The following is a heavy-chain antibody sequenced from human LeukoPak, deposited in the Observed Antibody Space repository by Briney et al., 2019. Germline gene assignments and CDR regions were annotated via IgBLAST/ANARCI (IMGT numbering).Heavy chain of an antibody. D-gene: IGHD3-22*01. CDR2: INNDGSST. J-gene: IGHJ3*02. V-gene: IGHV3-74*01. CDR1: GFTFSSYW. CDR3: ARVAYYYDSSDYYSHAFDI. Sequence: AGGSLRLSCAASGFTFSSYWMHWVRQAPGKGLVWVSHINNDGSSTTYADSVKGRFTISRDNAKNTLYLQMNSLRDEDTAVYHCARVAYYYDSSDYYSHAFDIWGQGTMVTVSS.